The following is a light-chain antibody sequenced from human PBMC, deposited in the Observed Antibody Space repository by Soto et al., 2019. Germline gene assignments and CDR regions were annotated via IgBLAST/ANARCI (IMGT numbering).Light chain of an antibody. V-gene: IGKV1-39*01. CDR1: QGVGNS. CDR2: AAS. Sequence: DIQMTQSPSSLSASVGDRVTITCRASQGVGNSLGWYQQKPGKAPKLLIYAASTLQSGVPSRFSGSGSGTDFTLTISSLQTEDSATYYCQQSYNTRLTVGGGTKVDSK. J-gene: IGKJ4*01. CDR3: QQSYNTRLT.